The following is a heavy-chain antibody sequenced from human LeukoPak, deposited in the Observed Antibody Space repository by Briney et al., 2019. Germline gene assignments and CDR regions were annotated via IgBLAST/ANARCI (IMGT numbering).Heavy chain of an antibody. Sequence: GSLRLSCAASGFTFSSYNMNWVRQAPGKGLEWVSYISSTGSSIFYADSVKGRFTISRDNAKNSLDLQMNSLRAEDTAVYYCARRLGESVAARALDYWGQGTLVTVSS. CDR3: ARRLGESVAARALDY. J-gene: IGHJ4*02. CDR1: GFTFSSYN. D-gene: IGHD6-6*01. CDR2: ISSTGSSI. V-gene: IGHV3-48*01.